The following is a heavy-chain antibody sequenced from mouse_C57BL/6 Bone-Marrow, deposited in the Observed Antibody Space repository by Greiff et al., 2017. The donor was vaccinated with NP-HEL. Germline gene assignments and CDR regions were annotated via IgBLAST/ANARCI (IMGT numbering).Heavy chain of an antibody. CDR1: GFTFSSYA. CDR2: ISSGGDYI. V-gene: IGHV5-9-1*02. Sequence: EVHLVESGEGLVKPGGSLKLSCAASGFTFSSYAMSWVRQTPEKRLEWVAYISSGGDYIYYADTVKGRFTISRDNARNTLYLQMSSLKSEDTAMYYCTSGIYDPYYFDYWGQGTTLTVSS. J-gene: IGHJ2*01. D-gene: IGHD2-3*01. CDR3: TSGIYDPYYFDY.